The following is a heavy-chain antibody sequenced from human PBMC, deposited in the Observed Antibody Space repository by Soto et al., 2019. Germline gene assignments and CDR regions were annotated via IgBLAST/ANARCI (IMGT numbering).Heavy chain of an antibody. J-gene: IGHJ5*02. Sequence: ASVKVSCKASGYTFTSYAMHWVRQAPGQRLEWMGWINAGNGNTKYSQKFQGRVTITRDTSASTAYMELSSLRSEDTAVYYCARTSGTIPPFDPWGQGTLVTVSS. CDR3: ARTSGTIPPFDP. CDR1: GYTFTSYA. V-gene: IGHV1-3*01. CDR2: INAGNGNT. D-gene: IGHD1-1*01.